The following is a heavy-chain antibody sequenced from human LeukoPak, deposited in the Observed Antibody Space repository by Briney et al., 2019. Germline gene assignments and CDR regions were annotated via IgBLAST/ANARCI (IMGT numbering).Heavy chain of an antibody. V-gene: IGHV3-48*03. CDR1: GFTFTGYE. CDR3: ARAAYMVRGVIITPPSDY. J-gene: IGHJ4*02. D-gene: IGHD3-10*01. Sequence: PGGSLRLSCAASGFTFTGYEMNWVRRAPGKGLEWVSSISSTGSTMYYADSVKGRFTISRDNAKNSLYLQMNSLRAEDTSVYYCARAAYMVRGVIITPPSDYWGQGALVTVSS. CDR2: ISSTGSTM.